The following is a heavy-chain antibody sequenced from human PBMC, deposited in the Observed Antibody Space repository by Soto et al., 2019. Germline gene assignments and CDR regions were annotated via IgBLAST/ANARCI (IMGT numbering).Heavy chain of an antibody. CDR2: IYYSGST. J-gene: IGHJ4*02. V-gene: IGHV4-61*01. Sequence: SETLSLTCTVSGGSVSSGSYYWSWIRQPPGKGLEWIGYIYYSGSTNYNPSLKSRVTISVDTSKNQFSLKLSSVTAADTAVYYCARDLIFEGYDPVGGQGTLVTVSS. CDR3: ARDLIFEGYDPV. CDR1: GGSVSSGSYY. D-gene: IGHD2-21*02.